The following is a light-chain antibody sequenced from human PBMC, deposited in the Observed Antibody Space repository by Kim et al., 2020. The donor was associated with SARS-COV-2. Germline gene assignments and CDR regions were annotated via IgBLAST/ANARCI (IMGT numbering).Light chain of an antibody. CDR3: SSYAGTNSVI. CDR2: KLT. CDR1: TSVVGAYNY. Sequence: QPVAISCTGTTSVVGAYNYVSWYQQHPGKAPNLMLDKLTNRPSGVPDRFSVSKSGNTASLTVSGLQAEDEAHYYCSSYAGTNSVIFGGGTKLTVL. V-gene: IGLV2-8*01. J-gene: IGLJ2*01.